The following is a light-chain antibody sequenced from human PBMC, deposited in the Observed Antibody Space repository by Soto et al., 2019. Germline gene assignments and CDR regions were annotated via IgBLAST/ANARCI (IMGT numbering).Light chain of an antibody. CDR2: YAS. J-gene: IGKJ1*01. CDR3: QQRSNGTPT. CDR1: QRFXSY. Sequence: IGLTQSAATLSVAPGETASLSCRASQRFXSYFAWYQRKPGQAPRFLXAYASTRATGIPARLSGSGSGTDFTPTITSLEPEDSAVYYCQQRSNGTPTVGQGTKVDIK. V-gene: IGKV3-11*01.